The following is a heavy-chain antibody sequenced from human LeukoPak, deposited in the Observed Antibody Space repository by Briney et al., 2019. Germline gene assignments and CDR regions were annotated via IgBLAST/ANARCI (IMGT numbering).Heavy chain of an antibody. CDR3: AKGSYYDSSGSFYFDY. D-gene: IGHD3-22*01. CDR1: GLTFSTYT. J-gene: IGHJ4*02. V-gene: IGHV3-23*01. Sequence: GGSLRLSCVASGLTFSTYTMHWVRQAPGKGLEWVSVIRDSGSSTYYTDSVKGRFTISRDNSKNTLYLQMNSLRAEDTAAYYCAKGSYYDSSGSFYFDYWGQGTLVTVSS. CDR2: IRDSGSST.